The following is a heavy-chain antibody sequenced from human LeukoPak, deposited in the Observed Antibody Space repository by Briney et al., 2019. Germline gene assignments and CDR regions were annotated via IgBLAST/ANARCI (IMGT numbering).Heavy chain of an antibody. CDR3: ARGVSSSWSGAAFQPFDY. D-gene: IGHD6-13*01. V-gene: IGHV4-34*01. CDR1: GGSFSGYY. Sequence: SETLSLTCAVYGGSFSGYYWSWIRQPPGKGLEWIGEINHSGSTNYNPSLKSRVTISVDTSKNQFSLKLSSVTAADTAVYYCARGVSSSWSGAAFQPFDYWGQGTLVTVSS. CDR2: INHSGST. J-gene: IGHJ4*02.